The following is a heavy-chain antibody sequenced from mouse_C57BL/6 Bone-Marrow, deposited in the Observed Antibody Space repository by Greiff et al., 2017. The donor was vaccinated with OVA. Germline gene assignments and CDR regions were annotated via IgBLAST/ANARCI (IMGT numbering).Heavy chain of an antibody. D-gene: IGHD2-4*01. Sequence: VQLQQSGAELVRPGTSVKVSCKASGYAFTNYLIEWVKQRPGQGLEWIGVINPGSGGTNYNEKFRGKATLTADKSSSTAYIQLSSLTSEDSAVYFCARGGLRRQAAMDYWGQGTSVTVSS. CDR1: GYAFTNYL. CDR2: INPGSGGT. J-gene: IGHJ4*01. CDR3: ARGGLRRQAAMDY. V-gene: IGHV1-54*01.